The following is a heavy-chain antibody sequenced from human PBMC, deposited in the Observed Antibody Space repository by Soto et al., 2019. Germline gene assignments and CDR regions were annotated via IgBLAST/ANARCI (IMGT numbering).Heavy chain of an antibody. V-gene: IGHV1-18*01. CDR3: ARERCSSTSCYKGPFYYYGLDV. CDR2: ISAYNGNT. Sequence: GASVKVSCKASGYMFTTYGISWVRQAPGQGLEWMGWISAYNGNTKYAQKLQGRVTMTTDTSTRTAYMELRSLRSDDTAVYYCARERCSSTSCYKGPFYYYGLDVWGQGTTVTVSS. CDR1: GYMFTTYG. D-gene: IGHD2-2*02. J-gene: IGHJ6*02.